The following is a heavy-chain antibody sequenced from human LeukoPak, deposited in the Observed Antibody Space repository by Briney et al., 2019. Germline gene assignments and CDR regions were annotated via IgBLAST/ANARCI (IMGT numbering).Heavy chain of an antibody. V-gene: IGHV3-23*01. CDR3: AQEHFDTSGYYSRFDN. CDR2: SAGSGGST. CDR1: GFTFNRNA. J-gene: IGHJ4*02. D-gene: IGHD3-22*01. Sequence: GGSLRLSCAASGFTFNRNAISWVRQAPGKGLEWVASSAGSGGSTHYADSVKGRFTISRDNSQNTVYLHMNSLRADDTAVYYCAQEHFDTSGYYSRFDNWGQGILVTVSS.